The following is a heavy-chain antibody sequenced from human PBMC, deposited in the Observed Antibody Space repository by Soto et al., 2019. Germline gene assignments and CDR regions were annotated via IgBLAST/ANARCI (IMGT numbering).Heavy chain of an antibody. J-gene: IGHJ5*02. CDR3: AKDLYSSSWYVGRSVDNWFDP. CDR2: ISGSGGST. D-gene: IGHD6-13*01. CDR1: GFTFSSYA. Sequence: GGSLRLSCAASGFTFSSYAMSWVRQAPGKGLEWVSAISGSGGSTYYADSVKGRFTICRDNSKNTLYLQMNSLRAEDTAVYYCAKDLYSSSWYVGRSVDNWFDPWGQGTLVTVSS. V-gene: IGHV3-23*01.